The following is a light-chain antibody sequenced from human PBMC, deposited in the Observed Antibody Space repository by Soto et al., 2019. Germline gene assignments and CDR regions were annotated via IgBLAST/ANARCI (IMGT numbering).Light chain of an antibody. CDR3: ISYAGTNRPL. J-gene: IGLJ2*01. CDR2: EVT. CDR1: SSDVGGYNS. Sequence: QSALTQPPSASGSPGQSVSISCAGTSSDVGGYNSVSWYQQHPGKAPKLIIFEVTTRPSGVTDRYSGCKSGNTASLTVSGLQEEDEADYYCISYAGTNRPLFSGGTKLTIL. V-gene: IGLV2-8*01.